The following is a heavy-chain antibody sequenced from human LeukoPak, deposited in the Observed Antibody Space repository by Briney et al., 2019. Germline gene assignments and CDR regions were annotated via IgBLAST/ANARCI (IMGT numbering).Heavy chain of an antibody. Sequence: SVKVFCKASRGTFSIYAISGVPRAPGQGLECRGETIPMFGTANYAQKFQGRVTITADESTSPDYMELSSLRSEDTAVYYCAREYYGSGYLDYWGQGTLVSVCS. V-gene: IGHV1-69*13. J-gene: IGHJ4*02. D-gene: IGHD3-10*01. CDR3: AREYYGSGYLDY. CDR2: TIPMFGTA. CDR1: RGTFSIYA.